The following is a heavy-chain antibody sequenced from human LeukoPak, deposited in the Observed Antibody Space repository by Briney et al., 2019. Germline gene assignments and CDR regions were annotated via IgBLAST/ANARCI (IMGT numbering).Heavy chain of an antibody. CDR2: ISSSGSTI. CDR3: ARGARRWLQSNYFDY. J-gene: IGHJ4*02. V-gene: IGHV3-11*01. CDR1: GFTFSSCA. D-gene: IGHD5-24*01. Sequence: GGSLRLSCAASGFTFSSCAMSWIRQAPGKGLEWVSCISSSGSTIYYADSVKGRFTISRDNAKNSLYLQMNSLRAEDTAVYYCARGARRWLQSNYFDYWGQGTLVTVSS.